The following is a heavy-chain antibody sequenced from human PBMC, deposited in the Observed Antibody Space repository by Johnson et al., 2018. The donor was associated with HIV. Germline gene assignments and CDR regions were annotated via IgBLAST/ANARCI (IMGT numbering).Heavy chain of an antibody. CDR2: INWNGDST. CDR1: GFTFDDYG. Sequence: EKLVESGGGVVRPGGSLRLSCAASGFTFDDYGMNWVRQAPGKGLEWVSGINWNGDSTGYGDYVKGRFIISRDNDKNSLSLKVNSLRAEDTAWYYCARGGLQFFEQPPWAFDSWGQGTMVTVSS. CDR3: ARGGLQFFEQPPWAFDS. D-gene: IGHD3-3*01. V-gene: IGHV3-20*04. J-gene: IGHJ3*02.